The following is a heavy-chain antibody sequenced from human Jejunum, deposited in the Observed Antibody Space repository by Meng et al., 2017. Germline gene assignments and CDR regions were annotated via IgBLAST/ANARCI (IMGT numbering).Heavy chain of an antibody. CDR2: INNDGSYS. D-gene: IGHD3-10*01. Sequence: VQLWYSGVGFLLPGGSRGLSCTALRVTVTGTGMHWVRQVPGKGLVWVSRINNDGSYSEYADSVKGRFTISRDNAYNTLYLQMNSLRADDSAVYYCARVRGGVFENWGQGTLVTVSS. J-gene: IGHJ4*02. CDR1: RVTVTGTG. CDR3: ARVRGGVFEN. V-gene: IGHV3-74*03.